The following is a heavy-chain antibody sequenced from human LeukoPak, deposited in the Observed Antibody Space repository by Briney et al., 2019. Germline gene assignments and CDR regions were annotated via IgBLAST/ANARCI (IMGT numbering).Heavy chain of an antibody. CDR1: GFTFSSYG. J-gene: IGHJ4*02. D-gene: IGHD4-17*01. Sequence: GGSLRLSCAASGFTFSSYGMHWVRQAPGKGLEWVAFIRYDGSNKYYADSVKGRFTISRDNSKNTLYLQMNSLRAEDTAVYYCAKETIYGDYVYDYWGQGTLVTVSS. V-gene: IGHV3-30*02. CDR2: IRYDGSNK. CDR3: AKETIYGDYVYDY.